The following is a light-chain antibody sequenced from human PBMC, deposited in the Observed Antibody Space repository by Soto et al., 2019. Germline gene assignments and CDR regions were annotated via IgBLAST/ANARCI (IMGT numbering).Light chain of an antibody. CDR1: QGISNY. Sequence: DIQMTQAASSLPASVGDRVTMTYRASQGISNYLAWSQQIPGKVPKLLISAASTLQSGVPSRFSRSGSGTDFAHTISSLQPEDVATYYCQKYTNVPAFGGGTKVDIK. J-gene: IGKJ4*01. CDR2: AAS. CDR3: QKYTNVPA. V-gene: IGKV1-27*01.